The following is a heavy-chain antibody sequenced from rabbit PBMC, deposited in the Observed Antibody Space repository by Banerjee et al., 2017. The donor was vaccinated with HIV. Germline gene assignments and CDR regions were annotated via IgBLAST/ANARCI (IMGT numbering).Heavy chain of an antibody. CDR3: ARGAASSYRGLNL. D-gene: IGHD8-1*01. CDR2: IYAGSSGST. V-gene: IGHV1S40*01. J-gene: IGHJ4*01. CDR1: GFSFSSSYY. Sequence: QSLEESGGDLVKPGASLTLTCTASGFSFSSSYYMCWVRQAPGKGLEWIACIYAGSSGSTYYANWAKGRFTISKTSSTTVTLQMTSLTAADTATYFCARGAASSYRGLNLWGPGTLVTVS.